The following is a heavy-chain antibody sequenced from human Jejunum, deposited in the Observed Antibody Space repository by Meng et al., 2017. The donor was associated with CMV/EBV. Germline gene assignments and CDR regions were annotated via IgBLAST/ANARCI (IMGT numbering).Heavy chain of an antibody. CDR1: GGSLSGFF. J-gene: IGHJ5*02. D-gene: IGHD1-14*01. Sequence: TLSLTCTVYGGSLSGFFWAYLRQPPGKGLEWIGEINHSGNTYYNPSLKSRLTMSLDTSKNQFFLNLSSVTAADTAVYYCGRGDNYFPETWGQGALVTVA. CDR3: GRGDNYFPET. CDR2: INHSGNT. V-gene: IGHV4-34*01.